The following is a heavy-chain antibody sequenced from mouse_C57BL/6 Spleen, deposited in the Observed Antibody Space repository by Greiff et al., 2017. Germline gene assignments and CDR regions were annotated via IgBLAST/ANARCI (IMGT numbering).Heavy chain of an antibody. CDR3: ASGGTTVVPGFAY. CDR1: GYSFTGYY. CDR2: INPSTGGT. D-gene: IGHD1-1*01. V-gene: IGHV1-42*01. J-gene: IGHJ3*01. Sequence: VQLQQSGPELVKPGASVKISCKASGYSFTGYYMNWVKQSPEKSLEWIGEINPSTGGTTYNQKLKAKATLTVDKSSSTAYMQLKSLTSEDSAVYYCASGGTTVVPGFAYWGQGTLVTVSA.